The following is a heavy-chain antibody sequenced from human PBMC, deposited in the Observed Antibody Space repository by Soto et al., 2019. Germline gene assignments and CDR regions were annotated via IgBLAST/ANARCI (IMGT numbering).Heavy chain of an antibody. V-gene: IGHV3-33*01. D-gene: IGHD3-3*01. CDR3: ARGVITIFGVVITGGYFDY. CDR1: GFTFSSYG. J-gene: IGHJ4*02. Sequence: GGSLRLSCAASGFTFSSYGMHWVRQAPGKGLEWVAVIWYDGSNKYYVDSVKGRFTISRDNSKNTLYLQMNSLRAEDTAVYYCARGVITIFGVVITGGYFDYWGQGTLVTVSS. CDR2: IWYDGSNK.